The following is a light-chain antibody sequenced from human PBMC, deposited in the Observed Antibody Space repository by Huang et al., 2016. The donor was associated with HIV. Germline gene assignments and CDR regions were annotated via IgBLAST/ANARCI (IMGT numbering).Light chain of an antibody. CDR2: WAS. CDR1: QRVLYSSNNKNY. J-gene: IGKJ1*01. Sequence: DIVMTQSPDSLAVSLGERATINCKSSQRVLYSSNNKNYLAWYQQKPGQPPKLLIYWASTRESGVPNRFSGSGSGTDFTLTISSLQAEDVAVYYCQHYYSTPRTFGQGTKVEI. CDR3: QHYYSTPRT. V-gene: IGKV4-1*01.